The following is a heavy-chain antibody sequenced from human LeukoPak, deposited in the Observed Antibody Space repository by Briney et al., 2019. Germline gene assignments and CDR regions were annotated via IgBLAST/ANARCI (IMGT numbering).Heavy chain of an antibody. V-gene: IGHV4-39*07. CDR2: IYYSGST. Sequence: SETLSLTCTVSGGSISSSSYYWGWIRQPPGKGLEWIGSIYYSGSTYYNPSLKSRVTISVDRSKNQFSLELSSVTAADTAVYYCARVLGIAARTVDYWGQGTLVTVSS. D-gene: IGHD6-6*01. CDR3: ARVLGIAARTVDY. CDR1: GGSISSSSYY. J-gene: IGHJ4*02.